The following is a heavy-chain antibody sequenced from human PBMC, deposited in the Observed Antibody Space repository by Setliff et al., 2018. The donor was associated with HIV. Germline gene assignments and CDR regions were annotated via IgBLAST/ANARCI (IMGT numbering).Heavy chain of an antibody. J-gene: IGHJ2*01. CDR1: GGSISSYY. CDR2: IYYSGST. Sequence: SETLSLTCTVSGGSISSYYWSWIRQPPGKGLEWIGYIYYSGSTNYNPSLKSRVTISVDTSKNQFSLKLSSVTAADTAVYYCARLLVGTSTKYLDLWGRGTLVTVSS. D-gene: IGHD1-26*01. CDR3: ARLLVGTSTKYLDL. V-gene: IGHV4-59*01.